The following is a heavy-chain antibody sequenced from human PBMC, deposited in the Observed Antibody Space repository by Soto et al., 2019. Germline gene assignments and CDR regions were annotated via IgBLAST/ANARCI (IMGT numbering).Heavy chain of an antibody. D-gene: IGHD3-16*01. V-gene: IGHV3-23*01. Sequence: GGSLRLSCAASGFILSDYGMIWVRQAPGKGLEWVSSIDSAGNTYYADSVKGRFTISRDNSKNTLFLQTNSLRAEDTAVYYCTNVEGGIHDPWGQGPLVTVSP. CDR2: SIDSAGNT. CDR3: TNVEGGIHDP. CDR1: GFILSDYG. J-gene: IGHJ5*02.